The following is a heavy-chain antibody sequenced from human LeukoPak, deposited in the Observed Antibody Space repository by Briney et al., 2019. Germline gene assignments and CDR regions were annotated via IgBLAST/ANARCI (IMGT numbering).Heavy chain of an antibody. D-gene: IGHD3-22*01. CDR3: ARDSPYYDSSGYRGDAFDI. J-gene: IGHJ3*02. V-gene: IGHV1-69*13. CDR1: GGTFSSYA. Sequence: ASVKVSCKASGGTFSSYAISWVRQAPGQGLEWMGGIIPIFGTANYAQKFQGRVTITADESTSTAYMELSSLRSEDTAVYYCARDSPYYDSSGYRGDAFDIWGQGTMVTVSS. CDR2: IIPIFGTA.